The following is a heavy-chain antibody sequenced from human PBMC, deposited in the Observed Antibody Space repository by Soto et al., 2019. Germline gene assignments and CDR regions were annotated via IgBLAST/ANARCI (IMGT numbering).Heavy chain of an antibody. CDR3: ARDPLWGTAMVLWYFDL. D-gene: IGHD5-18*01. CDR2: ISYDGSNK. J-gene: IGHJ2*01. CDR1: GFTFGSYA. V-gene: IGHV3-30-3*01. Sequence: VQLVESGGGVVQPGRSLRPSCAASGFTFGSYAMHWVRQAPGKGLEWVAVISYDGSNKYYADSVKGRFTISRDNSKNTLYLQMNSLRAEDTAVYYCARDPLWGTAMVLWYFDLWGRGTLVTVSS.